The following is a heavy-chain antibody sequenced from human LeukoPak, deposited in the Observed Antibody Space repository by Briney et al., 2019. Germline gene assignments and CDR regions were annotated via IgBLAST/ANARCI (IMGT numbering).Heavy chain of an antibody. J-gene: IGHJ4*02. CDR3: ARDRSPPDY. V-gene: IGHV3-48*04. Sequence: GGSLRLSCAASGFTFSSYSMNWVRQAPGKGLEWVSYISSSSSTIYYADSVKGRFTISRDNAKNSLYLQMNSLRAEDTAVYYCARDRSPPDYWGQGTLVTVSS. D-gene: IGHD3-10*01. CDR1: GFTFSSYS. CDR2: ISSSSSTI.